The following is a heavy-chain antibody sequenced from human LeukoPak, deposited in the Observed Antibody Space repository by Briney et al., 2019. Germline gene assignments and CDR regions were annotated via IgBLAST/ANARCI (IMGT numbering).Heavy chain of an antibody. J-gene: IGHJ4*02. CDR2: MNPNSGNT. Sequence: ASVKVSCKASGYTFTSYDINWVRQATGQGLDWMGWMNPNSGNTGYAQKFQGRITITRNTSIRTAYMELSGLRSEDTAVYYCARLFQRNELNYYDSSGYSLGYWGQGTLVTVSS. V-gene: IGHV1-8*03. CDR3: ARLFQRNELNYYDSSGYSLGY. D-gene: IGHD3-22*01. CDR1: GYTFTSYD.